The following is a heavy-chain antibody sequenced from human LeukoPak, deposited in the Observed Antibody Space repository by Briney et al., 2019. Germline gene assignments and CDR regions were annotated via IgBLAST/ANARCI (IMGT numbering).Heavy chain of an antibody. CDR3: ARASGSSAVPFDY. V-gene: IGHV1-46*01. Sequence: VASVKVSCKASGYTSTSNYMHWVRQAPGQGLEWMGVIAPSSGTTSYAQKFQGRVTMTRDTSTSTLYMELSSLTSEDTAVYYCARASGSSAVPFDYWGQGTLVTVSS. CDR2: IAPSSGTT. D-gene: IGHD3-10*01. J-gene: IGHJ4*02. CDR1: GYTSTSNY.